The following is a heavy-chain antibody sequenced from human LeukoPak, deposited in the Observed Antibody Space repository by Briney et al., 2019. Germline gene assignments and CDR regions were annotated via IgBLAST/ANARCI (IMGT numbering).Heavy chain of an antibody. V-gene: IGHV4-39*07. J-gene: IGHJ4*02. D-gene: IGHD2-15*01. CDR1: GGSIRSSYYY. Sequence: PSETLSLTCTVSGGSIRSSYYYWGWIRQPPGKGLEWIGSIYDSGSTYYNPSLKSRVTISVDTSKNQFSLKLSSVTAADTAVYYCVAATSYYFDYWGQGTLVTVSS. CDR3: VAATSYYFDY. CDR2: IYDSGST.